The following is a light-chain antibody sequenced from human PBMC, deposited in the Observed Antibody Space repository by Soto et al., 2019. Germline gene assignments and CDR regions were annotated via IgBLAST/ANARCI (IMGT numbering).Light chain of an antibody. CDR3: QQYNTWPWT. CDR2: GAS. CDR1: QSVSSSY. J-gene: IGKJ1*01. V-gene: IGKV3-20*01. Sequence: EIVLTQSPGTLSLSPGQRVTLSCRASQSVSSSYLAWYQQKPGQAPRLLIFGASSRATGIPDRFSGSGSGTAFTLTISRLEPEDSAVYYCQQYNTWPWTFGQGTKVEIK.